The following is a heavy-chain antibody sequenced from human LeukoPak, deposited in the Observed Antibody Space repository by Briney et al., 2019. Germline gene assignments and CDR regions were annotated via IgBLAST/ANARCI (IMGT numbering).Heavy chain of an antibody. J-gene: IGHJ4*02. D-gene: IGHD2-2*01. V-gene: IGHV3-23*01. CDR2: ISGSGGRT. Sequence: PGGSLRLSCAASGFTFSSYAMSWVRQAPGKGLEWVSAISGSGGRTYYADSVKGRFTISRDNAKNTLYLQMSSLRAEDTAVNYWAAYCSSFRCRSLDYWGQGTLVTVSS. CDR3: AAYCSSFRCRSLDY. CDR1: GFTFSSYA.